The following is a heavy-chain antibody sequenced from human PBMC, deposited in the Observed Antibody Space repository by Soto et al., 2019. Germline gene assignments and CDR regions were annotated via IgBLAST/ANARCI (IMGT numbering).Heavy chain of an antibody. CDR1: GDSISSGYF. D-gene: IGHD3-3*01. Sequence: QVQLQESGPGLVEPSQTLSLTCTVSGDSISSGYFWSWIRQSPGKGLEWIGHTYNSGTTYNNPSLRSRGTISIDTSRNPFSLRLTSVTAADTAVYYCARGPSADKIDYWGQGTLVTVSS. CDR3: ARGPSADKIDY. V-gene: IGHV4-30-4*01. CDR2: TYNSGTT. J-gene: IGHJ4*02.